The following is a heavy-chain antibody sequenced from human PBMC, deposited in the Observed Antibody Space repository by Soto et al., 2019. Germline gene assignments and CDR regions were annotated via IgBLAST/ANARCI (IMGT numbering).Heavy chain of an antibody. CDR2: ITSSGGST. CDR3: AHTQGIVLVPAAIWY. Sequence: PGGSLRLSCAASGFTFSSYAMSWVRKAPGKGLGWGSGITSSGGSTSYADSVKGRFTISRDNSKNTLYLQMNSLRAEDTAVYYCAHTQGIVLVPAAIWYWGQGTLVTVSS. V-gene: IGHV3-23*01. D-gene: IGHD2-2*02. CDR1: GFTFSSYA. J-gene: IGHJ4*02.